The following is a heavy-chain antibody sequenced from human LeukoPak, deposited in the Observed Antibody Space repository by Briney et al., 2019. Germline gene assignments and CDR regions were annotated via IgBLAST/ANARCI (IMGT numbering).Heavy chain of an antibody. CDR1: GGSISSYY. CDR3: TRGKPETVFDS. J-gene: IGHJ4*02. V-gene: IGHV4-4*07. CDR2: IYTSGST. Sequence: PSETLSLTCTVSGGSISSYYWSWIRQPAGKGLEWIGRIYTSGSTNYNPSLKSRVTISVDTSKEQFSLKLTSVTAADTAVYYCTRGKPETVFDSWGQGTLVTVSS. D-gene: IGHD2-21*02.